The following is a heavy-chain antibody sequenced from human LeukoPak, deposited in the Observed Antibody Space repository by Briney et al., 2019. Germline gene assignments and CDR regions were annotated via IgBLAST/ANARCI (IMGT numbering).Heavy chain of an antibody. J-gene: IGHJ6*02. D-gene: IGHD1-26*01. Sequence: PGGSLRLSCAAPGFTFSSYSMNWVRQAPGKGLEWISYISRSSGTIYFADSLEGRFTISRDNAKNSLYLQMNSLRAEDTAVYYCARDGTKGSMDVWGQGTTVTVSS. CDR1: GFTFSSYS. CDR2: ISRSSGTI. V-gene: IGHV3-48*04. CDR3: ARDGTKGSMDV.